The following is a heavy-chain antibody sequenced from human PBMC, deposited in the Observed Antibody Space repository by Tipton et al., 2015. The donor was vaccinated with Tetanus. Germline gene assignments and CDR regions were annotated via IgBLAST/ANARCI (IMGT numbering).Heavy chain of an antibody. J-gene: IGHJ3*02. CDR1: GGSISRYY. D-gene: IGHD2/OR15-2a*01. CDR2: IDYNGST. Sequence: TLSLTCTISGGSISRYYWAWIRQTPGKGLEWIGYIDYNGSTKYNPSLRSRVTLSLDTSKNQISMRPTSVTAADTAVYYCAREDYFDISAFDIWGQGTMVTVSS. V-gene: IGHV4-59*01. CDR3: AREDYFDISAFDI.